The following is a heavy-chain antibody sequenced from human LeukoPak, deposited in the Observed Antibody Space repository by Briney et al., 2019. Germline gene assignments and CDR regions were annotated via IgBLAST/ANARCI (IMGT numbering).Heavy chain of an antibody. CDR3: ARGDYGDSFDY. Sequence: SETLSLTCTVSGASISSYYWSWIRQPPGKGLEWIGYFYYSGSTNCNPSLKSRVTISVDTSKKQFSLKLSSVTAADTAVYYCARGDYGDSFDYWGRGTLVTVSS. CDR1: GASISSYY. V-gene: IGHV4-59*08. J-gene: IGHJ4*02. D-gene: IGHD4-17*01. CDR2: FYYSGST.